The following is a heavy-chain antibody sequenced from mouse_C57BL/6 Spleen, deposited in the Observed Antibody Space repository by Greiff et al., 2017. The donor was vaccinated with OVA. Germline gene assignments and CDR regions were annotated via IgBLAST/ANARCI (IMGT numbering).Heavy chain of an antibody. Sequence: EVQLLESGPGLVKPSQSLSLTCSVTGYSITSGYYWNWIRQFPGNKLEWMGYISYDGSNNYNPSLKNRISITRDTSKNQFFLKLNSVTTEDTATYYCARDRGGFFAYWGQGTLVTVSA. V-gene: IGHV3-6*01. D-gene: IGHD1-1*02. CDR3: ARDRGGFFAY. CDR2: ISYDGSN. J-gene: IGHJ3*01. CDR1: GYSITSGYY.